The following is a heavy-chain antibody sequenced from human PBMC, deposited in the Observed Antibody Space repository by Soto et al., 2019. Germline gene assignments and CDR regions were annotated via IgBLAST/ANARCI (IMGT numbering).Heavy chain of an antibody. CDR3: AGEGVVGIVVDNWFAP. V-gene: IGHV1-46*01. Sequence: QVQLVQSGAEVKKPGASVKVSCKASGYTFTSYYMHWVRQAPGQGLEWMGIINPSGGSTSYAQKFQGRVTMTRYTSTSTVYMELSSLRSEDTAVYYCAGEGVVGIVVDNWFAPWGQGTLVTVSS. CDR1: GYTFTSYY. D-gene: IGHD3-22*01. CDR2: INPSGGST. J-gene: IGHJ5*02.